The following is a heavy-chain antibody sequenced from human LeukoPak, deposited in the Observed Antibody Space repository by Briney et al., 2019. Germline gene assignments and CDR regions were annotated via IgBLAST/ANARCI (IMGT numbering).Heavy chain of an antibody. Sequence: SETLSLTCTVSGGSTSSYYWGWIRQPPGKGLEWLGYIYYSGSTNYNPSLKSRVTISVDTSKNQFSLKLSSVTAADTAVYYCARGSDILTGYYYFDYWGQGTLVTVSS. CDR3: ARGSDILTGYYYFDY. V-gene: IGHV4-59*01. CDR1: GGSTSSYY. J-gene: IGHJ4*02. D-gene: IGHD3-9*01. CDR2: IYYSGST.